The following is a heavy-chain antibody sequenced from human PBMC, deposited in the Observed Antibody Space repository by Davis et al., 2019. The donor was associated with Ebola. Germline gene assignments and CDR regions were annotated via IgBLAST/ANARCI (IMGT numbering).Heavy chain of an antibody. D-gene: IGHD1-26*01. V-gene: IGHV4-39*07. CDR1: GGSISSSSYY. CDR3: ARIVGATYFDY. Sequence: MPSETLSLTCTVSGGSISSSSYYWGWIRQPPGKGLEWIGSIYYSGSTYYNPSLKSRVTISVDTSKNQFSLKLSSVTAADTAVYYCARIVGATYFDYWGQGTLVTVS. CDR2: IYYSGST. J-gene: IGHJ4*02.